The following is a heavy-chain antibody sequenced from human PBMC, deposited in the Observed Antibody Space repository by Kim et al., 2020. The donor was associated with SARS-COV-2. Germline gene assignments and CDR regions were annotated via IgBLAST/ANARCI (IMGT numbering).Heavy chain of an antibody. V-gene: IGHV3-48*03. CDR2: ISSSGSTI. J-gene: IGHJ6*02. CDR1: GFTFSSYE. Sequence: GGSLRLSCAASGFTFSSYEMNWVRQAPGKGLEWVSYISSSGSTIYYADSVKGRFTISRDNAKNSLYLQMNSLRAEDTAVYYCARDHSITMVRGVKRWYYGMDVWGQGTTVTVSS. D-gene: IGHD3-10*01. CDR3: ARDHSITMVRGVKRWYYGMDV.